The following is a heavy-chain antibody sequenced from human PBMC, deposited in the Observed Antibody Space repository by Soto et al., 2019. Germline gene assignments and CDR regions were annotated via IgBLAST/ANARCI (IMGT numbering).Heavy chain of an antibody. Sequence: GGSLRLSCAASGFTFTDYALSWVRQAPGKGLEWVAAISGIGGSTYLADSVKGRLSISRDNSKNTVSLLMNSLRAEDTAVYFCARGSSGYISSWYYFDYWGRGTLVTVSS. D-gene: IGHD6-13*01. CDR2: ISGIGGST. V-gene: IGHV3-23*01. CDR1: GFTFTDYA. J-gene: IGHJ4*02. CDR3: ARGSSGYISSWYYFDY.